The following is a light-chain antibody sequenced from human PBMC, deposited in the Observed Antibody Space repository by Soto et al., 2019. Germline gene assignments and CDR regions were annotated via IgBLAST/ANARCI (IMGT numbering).Light chain of an antibody. V-gene: IGLV2-11*01. CDR2: DVS. CDR3: QSYDSSLSGSYV. CDR1: SSDVGGYNY. J-gene: IGLJ1*01. Sequence: QSALTQPRSVSGSPGQSVTISCTGTSSDVGGYNYVSWYQQHPGKAPKLMIYDVSKRPSGVPDRFSGSKSGNTASLTISGLQAEDEADYYCQSYDSSLSGSYVFGSGTKVTVL.